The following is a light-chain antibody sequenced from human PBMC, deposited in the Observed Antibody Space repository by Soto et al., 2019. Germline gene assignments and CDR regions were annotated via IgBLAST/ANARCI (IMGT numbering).Light chain of an antibody. CDR1: QSLTTNY. J-gene: IGKJ2*01. V-gene: IGKV3-20*01. Sequence: EIVLTQSPGTLSLSPGERVTLSCRASQSLTTNYLAWYQQKPGQAPRLLIYGASNRATGVPDRFSGSGSGTDFTITITRLEPEDFAVYYCQHYGRSPLMYTFGQGTKLGVK. CDR3: QHYGRSPLMYT. CDR2: GAS.